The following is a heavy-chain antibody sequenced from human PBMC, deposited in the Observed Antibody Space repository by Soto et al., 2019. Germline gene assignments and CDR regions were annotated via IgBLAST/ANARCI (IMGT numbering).Heavy chain of an antibody. CDR3: SRSLDS. J-gene: IGHJ4*02. V-gene: IGHV3-7*01. Sequence: AGGSLRLSCAASGFTFISFWMDWVRQAPGKGLEWVANINPDGSEKHYVDSVKGRFTISRDNAKNSLYLQMSRLTAEDSALYYCSRSLDSWGQGTRVTVSS. CDR2: INPDGSEK. CDR1: GFTFISFW.